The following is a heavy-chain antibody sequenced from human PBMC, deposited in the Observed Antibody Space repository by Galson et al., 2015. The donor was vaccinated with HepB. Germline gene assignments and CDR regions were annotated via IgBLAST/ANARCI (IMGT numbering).Heavy chain of an antibody. Sequence: LRLSCAASGFNFDDYIMHWIRQAPGQGLEWVSLVSWNDDSTLYADSVKGRFTISRDNSKKSIYLQMNGLRTEDTALYYCAKDGANGGLFDYWGQGTLVTVSS. CDR3: AKDGANGGLFDY. V-gene: IGHV3-43*01. CDR1: GFNFDDYI. D-gene: IGHD7-27*01. CDR2: VSWNDDST. J-gene: IGHJ4*02.